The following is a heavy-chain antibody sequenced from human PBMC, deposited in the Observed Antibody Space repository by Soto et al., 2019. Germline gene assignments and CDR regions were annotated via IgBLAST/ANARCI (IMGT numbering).Heavy chain of an antibody. V-gene: IGHV1-8*01. CDR2: ISPNSGNI. CDR3: ARGRASGSYYLLDY. D-gene: IGHD3-10*01. CDR1: GDTFTTHD. Sequence: GASVKVSCKASGDTFTTHDINWVRQATGHGLEWMGWISPNSGNIGYAQRFQGRVTMTRDTAIRTAYMEVSSLRSDDTAVYYCARGRASGSYYLLDYWGQGTLVTVSS. J-gene: IGHJ4*02.